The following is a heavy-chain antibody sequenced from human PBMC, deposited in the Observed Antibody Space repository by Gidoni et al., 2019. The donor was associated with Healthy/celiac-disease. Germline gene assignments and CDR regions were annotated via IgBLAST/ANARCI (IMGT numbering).Heavy chain of an antibody. Sequence: EVQLLESGGGLVPPGGSLRLSCAASGFTFSSYCMSWVRQAQGKGLEWVANIKQDGREKYYVDYVKGRFTISRDNAKNSLYLQMNSLRAEDTAVYYCASLDYGDYGMDVWGQGTTVTVSS. CDR2: IKQDGREK. CDR3: ASLDYGDYGMDV. J-gene: IGHJ6*02. CDR1: GFTFSSYC. V-gene: IGHV3-7*01. D-gene: IGHD4-17*01.